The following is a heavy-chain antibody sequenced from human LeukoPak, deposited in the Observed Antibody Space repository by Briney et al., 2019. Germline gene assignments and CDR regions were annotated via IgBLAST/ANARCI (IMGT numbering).Heavy chain of an antibody. CDR2: ISGSGDST. CDR3: AKTAGIAAAADFDY. CDR1: GFTFDDYG. V-gene: IGHV3-23*01. D-gene: IGHD6-13*01. J-gene: IGHJ4*02. Sequence: GGSLRLSCAASGFTFDDYGTSWVRQAPGKGLEWVSSISGSGDSTYYADSVKGRFTISRDNSKNTLYLQMNSLRAEDTAVYYCAKTAGIAAAADFDYWGQGTLVTVSS.